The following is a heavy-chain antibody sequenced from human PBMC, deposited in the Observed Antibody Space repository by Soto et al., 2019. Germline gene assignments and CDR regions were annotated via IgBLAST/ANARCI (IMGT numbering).Heavy chain of an antibody. CDR2: INPSGGST. CDR1: GYTFTSYY. D-gene: IGHD3-22*01. Sequence: QVQLVQSGAEVKKPGASVKVSCKASGYTFTSYYMHWVRQAPGQGLEWMGIINPSGGSTSYAQKFQGRVTMTRETSTSTVYMELSSLRSEDTAVYYCARGWTIYYDSSGYYYWGQGTLVTVSS. V-gene: IGHV1-46*01. CDR3: ARGWTIYYDSSGYYY. J-gene: IGHJ4*02.